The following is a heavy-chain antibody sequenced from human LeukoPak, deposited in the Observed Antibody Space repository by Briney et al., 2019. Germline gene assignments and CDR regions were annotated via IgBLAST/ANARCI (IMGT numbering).Heavy chain of an antibody. D-gene: IGHD3-16*02. CDR2: INTYNGNT. J-gene: IGHJ4*02. CDR3: ASERETCDSVGDSHRPYFDN. Sequence: ASVTVSCKSSGYTFTSYVIAWVRQAPGQGLEWMGWINTYNGNTNNAQNLQGRVTMTTDTSTSTASMELRGLRSDDAAVYYCASERETCDSVGDSHRPYFDNWGQGTRVTVSS. V-gene: IGHV1-18*01. CDR1: GYTFTSYV.